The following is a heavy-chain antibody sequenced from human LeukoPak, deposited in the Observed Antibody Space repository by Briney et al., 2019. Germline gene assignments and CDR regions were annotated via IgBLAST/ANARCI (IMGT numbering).Heavy chain of an antibody. CDR3: ARERPFYSRSWYASDS. V-gene: IGHV5-10-1*01. D-gene: IGHD6-13*01. CDR1: GNTFTTCC. CDR2: IDPSDSYN. J-gene: IGHJ4*02. Sequence: GESLNISCKDSGNTFTTCCINWVPQIPGKGLEWMGRIDPSDSYNNYSPSFQGHVTISVDKSIATAYLEWSSLDAPATGIYYCARERPFYSRSWYASDSWGQGTLVTVSS.